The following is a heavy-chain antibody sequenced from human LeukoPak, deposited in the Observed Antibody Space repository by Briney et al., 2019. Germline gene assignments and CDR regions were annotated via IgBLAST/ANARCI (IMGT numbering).Heavy chain of an antibody. D-gene: IGHD3-10*01. Sequence: SETLSLTCTVSGGSISSSSYYWGWIRQPPGKGLEWIGSIYYSGSTYYNPSHKSRFTISVDTYKNQFSLKLSSVTAADTAVYYWARDKGLLWFGEPSGFDPWGQGTLVTVSS. CDR1: GGSISSSSYY. CDR3: ARDKGLLWFGEPSGFDP. V-gene: IGHV4-39*07. J-gene: IGHJ5*02. CDR2: IYYSGST.